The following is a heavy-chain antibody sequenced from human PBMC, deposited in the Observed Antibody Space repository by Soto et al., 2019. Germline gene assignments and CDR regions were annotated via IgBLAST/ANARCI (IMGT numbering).Heavy chain of an antibody. CDR3: ARGSPEGIEFDP. D-gene: IGHD6-13*01. J-gene: IGHJ5*02. Sequence: GGSLRLSCAASGFTFSSYSMNWVRQAPGKGLGWVSSISSSSSYIYYADSVKGRFTISRDNAKNSLYLQMNSLRAEDTAVYYCARGSPEGIEFDPWGQGTLVTVSS. CDR2: ISSSSSYI. V-gene: IGHV3-21*01. CDR1: GFTFSSYS.